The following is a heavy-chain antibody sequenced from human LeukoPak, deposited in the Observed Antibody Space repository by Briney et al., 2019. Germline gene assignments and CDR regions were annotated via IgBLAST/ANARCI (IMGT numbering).Heavy chain of an antibody. CDR1: GFTVSDNY. J-gene: IGHJ4*02. V-gene: IGHV3-53*01. D-gene: IGHD2-2*01. CDR2: FSRGGST. CDR3: ARVATTGYCNSASCQYHFDL. Sequence: GGSPRVSCAAPGFTVSDNYMTWGPHAPGKGLECGSDFSRGGSTYYTDSVRGRFAISRDNSKNTLYLQMNSLRAEDTALYYCARVATTGYCNSASCQYHFDLWGQGTVVTVSS.